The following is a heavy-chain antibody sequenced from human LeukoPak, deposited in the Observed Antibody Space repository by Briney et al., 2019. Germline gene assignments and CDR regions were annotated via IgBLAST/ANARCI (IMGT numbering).Heavy chain of an antibody. CDR3: AGGDFSNTTCYRAGLRG. D-gene: IGHD2-2*01. V-gene: IGHV3-48*03. J-gene: IGHJ4*02. Sequence: GGSLKLSCAASGFTFSSYEMNWVRQAPGKGLEWISYISRSGSTIYYADSVKGRFTISRDNAKNSLYLQMNSLKAEDTAVYYCAGGDFSNTTCYRAGLRGWGQGTLVTVSS. CDR2: ISRSGSTI. CDR1: GFTFSSYE.